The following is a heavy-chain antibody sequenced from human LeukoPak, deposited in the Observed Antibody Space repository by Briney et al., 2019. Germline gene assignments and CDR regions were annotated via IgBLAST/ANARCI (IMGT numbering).Heavy chain of an antibody. V-gene: IGHV3-23*01. D-gene: IGHD3-10*01. Sequence: PGGSLRLSCAASGFTFSTFDMSWVRQAPGKGLEWVSGISRSGGSTYYADSVKGRFTISRDNSKNTLYLQMDSLRDEDTAAYYCAKAGPAFYGSGDWGQGTLVTVSS. J-gene: IGHJ4*02. CDR2: ISRSGGST. CDR3: AKAGPAFYGSGD. CDR1: GFTFSTFD.